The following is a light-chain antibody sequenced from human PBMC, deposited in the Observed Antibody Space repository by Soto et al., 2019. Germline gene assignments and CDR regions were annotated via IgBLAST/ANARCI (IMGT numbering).Light chain of an antibody. V-gene: IGKV3-15*01. CDR3: QQYGGSPIT. CDR1: QTVPSR. CDR2: GAY. J-gene: IGKJ5*01. Sequence: EIVMTQSPATLSVSPGEGVTLSCRASQTVPSRIAWYQQKPGQAPSLLIYGAYTRATGVPDRFSGTGSGTEFTLTITRLEPEDFAVYYCQQYGGSPITFGLGTRLEIK.